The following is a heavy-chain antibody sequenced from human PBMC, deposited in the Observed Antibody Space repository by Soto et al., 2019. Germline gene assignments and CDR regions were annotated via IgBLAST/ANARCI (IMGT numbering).Heavy chain of an antibody. V-gene: IGHV4-39*01. CDR1: GGSTNSRSDY. CDR2: VYYSGST. CDR3: ARQPRGPGYGERGLYFDY. Sequence: SETLSLTCTVSGGSTNSRSDYWGWIRQPPGKGLEWIGSVYYSGSTYDNPSLQSRVTISVDTSRNQFSLKLISVTAADTAVYFCARQPRGPGYGERGLYFDYWGQGTLVTVSS. J-gene: IGHJ4*02. D-gene: IGHD3-16*01.